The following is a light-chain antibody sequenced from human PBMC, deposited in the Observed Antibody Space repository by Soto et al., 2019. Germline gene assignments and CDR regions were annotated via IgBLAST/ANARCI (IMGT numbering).Light chain of an antibody. CDR2: GAS. V-gene: IGKV3-20*01. CDR3: QQYGSSRT. Sequence: ESVLTQSAGTLSLSPGERATLSCRASQSVSSSYLAWYQQKPGQAPRLLIYGASSRATGIPDRFSGSGSGTDFTLTISRLEPEDFAVYYCQQYGSSRTFGQGTKVDIK. CDR1: QSVSSSY. J-gene: IGKJ1*01.